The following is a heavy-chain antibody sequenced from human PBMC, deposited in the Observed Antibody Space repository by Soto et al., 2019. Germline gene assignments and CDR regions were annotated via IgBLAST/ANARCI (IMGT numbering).Heavy chain of an antibody. J-gene: IGHJ4*02. CDR3: AKDQSTLSSSTADGEYYFDY. Sequence: GGLKRLRNAASGLNFRNHAMSWVRQATGKGLEWVSAISGSGGSTYHADSVKGRFTISRDNSKNTLYLQTNSLRAEDTAVYYCAKDQSTLSSSTADGEYYFDYWGQGTLVTVSS. CDR1: GLNFRNHA. V-gene: IGHV3-23*01. CDR2: ISGSGGST. D-gene: IGHD6-13*01.